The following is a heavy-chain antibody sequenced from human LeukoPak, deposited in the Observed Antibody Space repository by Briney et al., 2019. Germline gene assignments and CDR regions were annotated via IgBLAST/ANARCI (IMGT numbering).Heavy chain of an antibody. J-gene: IGHJ4*02. D-gene: IGHD3-3*01. V-gene: IGHV1-18*01. Sequence: ASVKVSCKASGYTFTSYGISWVRQAPGQGLEWMGWISAYNGNTNYAQKLQGRVTMTTDTSTSTAYMELSSLRSEDTAVYYCARATYYDFWSGYYTGLDYWGQGTLVTVSS. CDR1: GYTFTSYG. CDR3: ARATYYDFWSGYYTGLDY. CDR2: ISAYNGNT.